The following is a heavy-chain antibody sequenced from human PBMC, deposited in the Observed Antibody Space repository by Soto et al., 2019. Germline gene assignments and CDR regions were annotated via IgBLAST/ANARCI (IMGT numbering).Heavy chain of an antibody. CDR2: ISNDGKTA. V-gene: IGHV3-74*01. J-gene: IGHJ4*02. Sequence: GGSLRLSCSASGFNFRVYWMHLVRQAPGKGLVWVSRISNDGKTATYADSVEGRFTVSRDNANNMVYLQMNSLTAEDTAVYFCTRGGSWVDFWGQGNVVTVSS. D-gene: IGHD6-13*01. CDR3: TRGGSWVDF. CDR1: GFNFRVYW.